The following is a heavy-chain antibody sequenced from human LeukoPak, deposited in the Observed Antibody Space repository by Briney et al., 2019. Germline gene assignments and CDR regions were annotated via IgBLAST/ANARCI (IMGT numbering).Heavy chain of an antibody. Sequence: SETLSLTCTVSGGSISSSSYYWGWIRQHPGKGLGWIGYIYYSGSTYYNPSLKSRVTISVDTSKNQFSLKLSSVTAADTAVYYCARSYVDTALNSENWFDPWGQGTLVTVSS. D-gene: IGHD5-18*01. CDR1: GGSISSSSYY. J-gene: IGHJ5*02. CDR2: IYYSGST. CDR3: ARSYVDTALNSENWFDP. V-gene: IGHV4-31*03.